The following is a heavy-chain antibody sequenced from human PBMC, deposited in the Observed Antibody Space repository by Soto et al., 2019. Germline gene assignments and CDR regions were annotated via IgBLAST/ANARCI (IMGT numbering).Heavy chain of an antibody. CDR1: GFSLTTSGVG. Sequence: QITLNESGPTVVRPTETLTLTCRFSGFSLTTSGVGVGWIRQSPGKAPEWLARIYWDDDKRYSASLKSRLTITKDTCKNQVVLTVSDLDPTDTATYYCAHRVLRTVFGLVTTTAIYFDFWGQGTPVAVSS. D-gene: IGHD3-3*01. CDR3: AHRVLRTVFGLVTTTAIYFDF. CDR2: IYWDDDK. J-gene: IGHJ4*02. V-gene: IGHV2-5*02.